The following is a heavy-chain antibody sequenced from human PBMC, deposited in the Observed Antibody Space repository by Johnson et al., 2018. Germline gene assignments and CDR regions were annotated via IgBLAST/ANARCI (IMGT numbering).Heavy chain of an antibody. CDR1: GFTFSNYL. D-gene: IGHD3-22*01. J-gene: IGHJ3*02. CDR3: AREYYYDNKGSAFDI. Sequence: VQLVQSGGGLVQPGRSLRVSCAASGFTFSNYLMNWVRQAPGKGLEWVSSISTSGGYIHYADSVKGRFTISRDNSKNSLFLQMNSLRAEDTAVYYCAREYYYDNKGSAFDIWGQGTMVTVSS. CDR2: ISTSGGYI. V-gene: IGHV3-21*01.